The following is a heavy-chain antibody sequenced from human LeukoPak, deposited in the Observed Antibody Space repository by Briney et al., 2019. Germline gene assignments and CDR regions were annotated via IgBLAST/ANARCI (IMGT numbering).Heavy chain of an antibody. D-gene: IGHD2-8*02. Sequence: EGSLRLSCAASEFSVGSNYMIWVRQPPGKGLEWVSSIFPSGGEIHYADSVRGRFTISRDNSKSTLSLQMNSLRAEDTAIYYCATYRQVLLPFESWGQGTLVTVSS. CDR1: EFSVGSNY. CDR3: ATYRQVLLPFES. J-gene: IGHJ4*02. CDR2: IFPSGGEI. V-gene: IGHV3-53*01.